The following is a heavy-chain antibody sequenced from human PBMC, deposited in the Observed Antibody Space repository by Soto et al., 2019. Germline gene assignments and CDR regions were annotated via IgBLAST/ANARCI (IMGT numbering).Heavy chain of an antibody. J-gene: IGHJ4*02. CDR2: IYPGDSDT. CDR3: ATSTVSYVDIVSSTTRGYFDH. CDR1: GYNFNTYW. D-gene: IGHD5-12*01. Sequence: GESLKISCEGSGYNFNTYWIGWVRQMPGKGLEWMALIYPGDSDTRYSPSFEGQVTLSVDRSISTAYLQWSSLKASDTAIYYCATSTVSYVDIVSSTTRGYFDHWGQGTLVTV. V-gene: IGHV5-51*01.